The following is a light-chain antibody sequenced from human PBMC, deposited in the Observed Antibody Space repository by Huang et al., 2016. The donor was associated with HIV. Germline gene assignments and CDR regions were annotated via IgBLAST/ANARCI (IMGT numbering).Light chain of an antibody. CDR1: QSLLHSDVKTY. Sequence: DIVMTQTPLSLSVTPGQPASISCTSSQSLLHSDVKTYLYWSLQKPGQPPQLLIYEVSNRCSGVPDRVSGSGSGTDFTVKISRGEAEDVGVYYCMHSTQHPYTFGQGTKLEIK. CDR3: MHSTQHPYT. CDR2: EVS. V-gene: IGKV2D-29*01. J-gene: IGKJ2*01.